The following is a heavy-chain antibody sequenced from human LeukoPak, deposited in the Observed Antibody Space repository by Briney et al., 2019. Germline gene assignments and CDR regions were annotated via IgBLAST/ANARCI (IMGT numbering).Heavy chain of an antibody. J-gene: IGHJ6*03. Sequence: ETLSLTCSVSGGSFSNYFWSWVRQPAGKGLEWIGRIYPSGNTNYNPSLKSRVTLSVDTSKTHFYLSLSSVTAADTAVYYCAREDSGSYYNYYYFYMDIWGKGTTVTISS. CDR3: AREDSGSYYNYYYFYMDI. CDR1: GGSFSNYF. CDR2: IYPSGNT. V-gene: IGHV4-4*07. D-gene: IGHD3-10*01.